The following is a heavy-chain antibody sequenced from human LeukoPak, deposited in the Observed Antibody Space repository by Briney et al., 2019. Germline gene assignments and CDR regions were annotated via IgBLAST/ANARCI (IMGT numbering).Heavy chain of an antibody. J-gene: IGHJ6*02. CDR1: GGSISSYY. CDR2: IYYSGST. D-gene: IGHD3-9*01. Sequence: PSETLSLTCTVSGGSISSYYWSWIRQPPGKGLEWIGYIYYSGSTNYNPSLKSRVTISVDTSKNQFSLKLSSVTAADTAVYYRARLLRYSDPYGMDVWGQGTTVTVSS. V-gene: IGHV4-59*01. CDR3: ARLLRYSDPYGMDV.